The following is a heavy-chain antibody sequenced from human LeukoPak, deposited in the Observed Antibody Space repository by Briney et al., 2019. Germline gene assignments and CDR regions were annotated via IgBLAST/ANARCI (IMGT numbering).Heavy chain of an antibody. D-gene: IGHD3-3*01. CDR2: INRSGST. J-gene: IGHJ5*02. CDR1: GGSFSGYY. Sequence: PSETLSLTCAVYGGSFSGYYWSWVRQPPGKGLEWIGEINRSGSTNYNPSLKSRVTISVDTSKNQFSLKLSSVTAADTAVYYCARDAPRWRFLQWGGNWFDPWGQGTLVTVSS. V-gene: IGHV4-34*01. CDR3: ARDAPRWRFLQWGGNWFDP.